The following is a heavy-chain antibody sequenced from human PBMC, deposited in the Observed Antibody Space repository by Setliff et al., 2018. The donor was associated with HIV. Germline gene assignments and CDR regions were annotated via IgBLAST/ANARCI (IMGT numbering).Heavy chain of an antibody. CDR2: IFRSGTT. D-gene: IGHD3-10*01. CDR3: ARDRHYSGLGSYGP. J-gene: IGHJ5*02. CDR1: GGSFGDYH. Sequence: SETLSLTCTLSGGSFGDYHWSWIRQPAGRGLEWIGRIFRSGTTDYKFSLKSRVTISIDTSRNQFSLRLTSVTAGDTAVYYCARDRHYSGLGSYGPWGPGTLVTVS. V-gene: IGHV4-4*07.